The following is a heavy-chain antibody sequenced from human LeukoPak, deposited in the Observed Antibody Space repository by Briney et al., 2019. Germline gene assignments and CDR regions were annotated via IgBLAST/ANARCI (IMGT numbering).Heavy chain of an antibody. CDR2: IHPRSGDT. CDR3: ARDGEYGTGSYYRGSFDY. J-gene: IGHJ4*02. D-gene: IGHD3-10*01. Sequence: ASVKVSCKASGYSFPAFYIHWVRQAPGQGLEWMGWIHPRSGDTRYAQKFQGRVTMARDTSISTVYMDLSSLGPDDTAAYYCARDGEYGTGSYYRGSFDYWGQGILVTVSS. V-gene: IGHV1-2*02. CDR1: GYSFPAFY.